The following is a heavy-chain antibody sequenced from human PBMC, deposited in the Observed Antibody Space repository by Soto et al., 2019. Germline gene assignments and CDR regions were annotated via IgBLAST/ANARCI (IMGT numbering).Heavy chain of an antibody. CDR2: IYHSGST. D-gene: IGHD6-19*01. J-gene: IGHJ4*02. Sequence: QLQLQESGSGLVKPSQTLSLTCAVSGGSISSGGYSWSWIRQPPGKGLEWIGYIYHSGSTYYNPSLKSRVTISVDRTKNQFSLKLSSVTAADTAVYYCARAGGLGAVAVDYWGQGTLVTVSS. CDR3: ARAGGLGAVAVDY. V-gene: IGHV4-30-2*01. CDR1: GGSISSGGYS.